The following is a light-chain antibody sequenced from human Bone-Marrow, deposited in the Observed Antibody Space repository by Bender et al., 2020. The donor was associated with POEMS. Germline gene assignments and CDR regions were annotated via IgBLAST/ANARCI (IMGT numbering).Light chain of an antibody. V-gene: IGLV2-14*01. CDR1: SSDVGGYNY. CDR3: TSYTSSNTWV. J-gene: IGLJ3*02. Sequence: QFALTQPASVSGSPGQSISISCAGTSSDVGGYNYDSWFQQHPGKAPKLMIYDVSSRPSGVSNRFSASKSGNTASLTISGLLAEDEADYYWTSYTSSNTWVFGGGTKLTVL. CDR2: DVS.